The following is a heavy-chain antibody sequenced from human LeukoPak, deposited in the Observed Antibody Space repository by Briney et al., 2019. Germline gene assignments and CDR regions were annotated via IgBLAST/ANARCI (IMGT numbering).Heavy chain of an antibody. J-gene: IGHJ3*02. D-gene: IGHD3-3*01. V-gene: IGHV1-2*02. Sequence: GASVKVSCKASGYTFTGYYMHWVRQAPGQGLERMGWINPNSGGTNYAQKFQGRVTMTRDTSISTAYVELSRLRSDDTAVYYCARGGSPRAHYDFWSGYLNGAFDIWGQGTMVTVSS. CDR1: GYTFTGYY. CDR3: ARGGSPRAHYDFWSGYLNGAFDI. CDR2: INPNSGGT.